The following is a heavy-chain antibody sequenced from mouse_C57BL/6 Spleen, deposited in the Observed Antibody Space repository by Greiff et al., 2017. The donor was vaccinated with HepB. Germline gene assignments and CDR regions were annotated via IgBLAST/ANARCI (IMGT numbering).Heavy chain of an antibody. CDR1: GYNFTSYW. Sequence: QVQLQQPGAELVRPGTSVKLSCKASGYNFTSYWMHWVKQRPGQGLEWIGVIDPSDSYTNYNQKFKGKATLTVDTSSSTAYMQLSSLASEDSAVYYCARWRTGSPYAMDYWGNAASVTVSS. CDR3: ARWRTGSPYAMDY. D-gene: IGHD4-1*01. J-gene: IGHJ4*01. CDR2: IDPSDSYT. V-gene: IGHV1-59*01.